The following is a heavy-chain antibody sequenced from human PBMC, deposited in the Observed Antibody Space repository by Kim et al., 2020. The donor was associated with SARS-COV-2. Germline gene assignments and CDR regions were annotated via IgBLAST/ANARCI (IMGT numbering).Heavy chain of an antibody. CDR1: GFTFSSYA. J-gene: IGHJ6*01. Sequence: GGSLRLSCAASGFTFSSYAMSWVRQAPGKGLEWVSGISGSGHNTNYADSVNGRFTISRDTSKNTLFLQMDNLRVEDTARYYCAKDRGRSYDFWSGPSDV. D-gene: IGHD3-3*01. V-gene: IGHV3-23*01. CDR2: ISGSGHNT. CDR3: AKDRGRSYDFWSGPSDV.